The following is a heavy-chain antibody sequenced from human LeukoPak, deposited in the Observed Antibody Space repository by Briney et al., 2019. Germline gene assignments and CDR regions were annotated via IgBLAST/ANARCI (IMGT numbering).Heavy chain of an antibody. J-gene: IGHJ5*02. Sequence: YPSETLSLTCTVSGGSLSSHYWSWIRQPPGKGLEWIGYIYYSGSTYYNPSLKSRVTISVDTSNNQLSLHLRSVTAADTSVYYCARDRSWNYPLGWFDPWGQGTLVTVSS. CDR3: ARDRSWNYPLGWFDP. CDR2: IYYSGST. D-gene: IGHD1-7*01. V-gene: IGHV4-59*11. CDR1: GGSLSSHY.